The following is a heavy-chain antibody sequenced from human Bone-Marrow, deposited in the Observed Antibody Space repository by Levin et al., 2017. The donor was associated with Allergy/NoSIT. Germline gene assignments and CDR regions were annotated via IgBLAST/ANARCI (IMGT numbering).Heavy chain of an antibody. CDR2: IYYSGST. Sequence: PSPTLSLPCTVSGASIRSFYWSWIRQPPGKGLEWIGYIYYSGSTNYSPSLKSRVSMSADMSRNQVYLTMSSVTAADTAVYYCARQAVPAAMNGFDSWGQGTLVTVSS. CDR3: ARQAVPAAMNGFDS. CDR1: GASIRSFY. J-gene: IGHJ5*01. V-gene: IGHV4-59*08. D-gene: IGHD2-2*01.